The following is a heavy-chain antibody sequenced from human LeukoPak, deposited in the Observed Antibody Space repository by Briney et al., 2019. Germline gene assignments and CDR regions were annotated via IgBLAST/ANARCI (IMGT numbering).Heavy chain of an antibody. D-gene: IGHD2-2*01. CDR2: IKQDGSEK. CDR3: ARDLYEDIVVVPAGFSP. Sequence: GGSLRLSCAASGFTFSSYWMSWVRQAPGKGLEWVANIKQDGSEKYYVDSVKGRFTISRDNAKNPLYLQMNSLRAEDTAVYYCARDLYEDIVVVPAGFSPWGQGTLVTVSS. V-gene: IGHV3-7*01. CDR1: GFTFSSYW. J-gene: IGHJ5*02.